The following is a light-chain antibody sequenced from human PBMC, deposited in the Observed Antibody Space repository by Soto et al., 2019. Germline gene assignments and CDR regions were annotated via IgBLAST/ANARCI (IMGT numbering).Light chain of an antibody. CDR2: STS. V-gene: IGKV1-39*01. Sequence: DIQMTQSPSSLSASVGDRVTITCRASQSISTYLNWYQQKPGRAPKLLVYSTSTLQSGVPSRFSGSGSGIDFTLTISSLQPDYFATYFCQQSFTPPRTFGPGTKVDIK. J-gene: IGKJ3*01. CDR1: QSISTY. CDR3: QQSFTPPRT.